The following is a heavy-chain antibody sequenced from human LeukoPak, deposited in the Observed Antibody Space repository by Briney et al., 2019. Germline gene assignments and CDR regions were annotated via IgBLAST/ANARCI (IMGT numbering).Heavy chain of an antibody. J-gene: IGHJ4*02. CDR3: ARRWYYDSSGYYYEPFDY. CDR2: INHSGST. D-gene: IGHD3-22*01. V-gene: IGHV4-34*01. CDR1: GFTFSSYW. Sequence: GSLRLSCAASGFTFSSYWMSWIRQPPGKGLEWIGEINHSGSTNYNPSLKSRVTISVDTSKNQFSLKLSSVTAADTAVYYCARRWYYDSSGYYYEPFDYWGQGTLVTVSS.